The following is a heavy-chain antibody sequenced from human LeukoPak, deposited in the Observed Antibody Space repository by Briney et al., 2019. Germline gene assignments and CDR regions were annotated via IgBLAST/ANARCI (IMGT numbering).Heavy chain of an antibody. D-gene: IGHD5-12*01. Sequence: GGSLRLSCAASGSTFSSYAIHWVRQTPGKGLEWVAVISYDGSGSYFADSVKGRFTISRDNSKSTLSLQMNRLRIEDTAIYYCARDQLAYSGYDTLFDYWGPGTLVTVSS. J-gene: IGHJ4*02. CDR2: ISYDGSGS. V-gene: IGHV3-30*04. CDR1: GSTFSSYA. CDR3: ARDQLAYSGYDTLFDY.